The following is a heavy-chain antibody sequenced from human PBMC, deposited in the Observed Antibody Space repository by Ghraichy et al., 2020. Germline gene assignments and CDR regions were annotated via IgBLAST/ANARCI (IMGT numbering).Heavy chain of an antibody. Sequence: GGSLRLSCAASGFTFSSYSMNWVRQAPGKGLEWVSSISSSSYIYYADSVKGRFTISRDNAKNSLYLQMNSLRAEDTAVYYCARGLVVVPAATSLFDYWGQGTLVTVSS. V-gene: IGHV3-21*01. D-gene: IGHD2-2*01. J-gene: IGHJ4*02. CDR2: ISSSSYI. CDR1: GFTFSSYS. CDR3: ARGLVVVPAATSLFDY.